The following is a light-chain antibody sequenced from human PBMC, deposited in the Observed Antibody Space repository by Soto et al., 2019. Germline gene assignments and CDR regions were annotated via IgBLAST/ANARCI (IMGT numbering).Light chain of an antibody. J-gene: IGKJ1*01. CDR1: QSISSW. CDR2: DAS. Sequence: IQMAHSASTLSASVADRVTITCRASQSISSWLAWYQQKPGKAPKLLIYDASSLESGVPSRFSGSGSGTEFTLTISSLQPDDFATYYCQQYNSDWTCGQG. CDR3: QQYNSDWT. V-gene: IGKV1-5*01.